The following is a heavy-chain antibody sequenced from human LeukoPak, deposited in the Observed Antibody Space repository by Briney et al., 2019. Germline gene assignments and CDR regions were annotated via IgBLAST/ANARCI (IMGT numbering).Heavy chain of an antibody. CDR3: AREGPELATIGYYFDS. CDR2: IVPILLTT. J-gene: IGHJ4*02. Sequence: GASVKVSCEASGGTLNTYGVNWVRQAPGQGLEWMGRIVPILLTTGYAQKFQGRITITADRSASTSYMELTSLRSDDTAMYFCAREGPELATIGYYFDSWGQGTLVTVSS. D-gene: IGHD5-12*01. V-gene: IGHV1-69*04. CDR1: GGTLNTYG.